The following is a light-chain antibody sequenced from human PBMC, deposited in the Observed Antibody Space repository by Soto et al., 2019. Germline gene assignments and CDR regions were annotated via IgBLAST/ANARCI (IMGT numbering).Light chain of an antibody. CDR2: AAS. V-gene: IGKV1-39*01. CDR1: QSISRY. CDR3: QRSDSTPLT. Sequence: DIQMTQSPSSLSASVGDRVTITCRASQSISRYLNWYQQEPGKAPKLLIYAASSLQSGVPSRFSGSGSGTEFTRTISSLQPEDFATYYCQRSDSTPLTVGGGNKVEIK. J-gene: IGKJ4*01.